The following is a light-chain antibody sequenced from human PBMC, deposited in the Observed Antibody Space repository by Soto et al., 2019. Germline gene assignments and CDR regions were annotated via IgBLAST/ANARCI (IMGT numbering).Light chain of an antibody. CDR2: GAS. V-gene: IGKV3-15*01. J-gene: IGKJ4*01. CDR1: QSVGSN. CDR3: QQYNNWLPLT. Sequence: EIVMTQSPATLSVSPGERATLSCRASQSVGSNLAWYQQKPGQAPRLLIYGASTRATGIPARFSGSGSGTEFTLTISSLQSEDFAVYYCQQYNNWLPLTFGGGTKVEIK.